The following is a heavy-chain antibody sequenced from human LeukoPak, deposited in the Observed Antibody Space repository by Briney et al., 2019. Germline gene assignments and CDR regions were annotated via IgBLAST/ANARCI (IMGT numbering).Heavy chain of an antibody. Sequence: PGGSLRLSCAASVFTFSNAWMSWVRQAPGKGLEWVGRIKSKTDGGTTDYAAPVKGRFTISRDDSKNTLYLQMNSLKTEDTAVYYCTTDSLTTVTVDYWGQGTLVTVSS. CDR2: IKSKTDGGTT. CDR3: TTDSLTTVTVDY. J-gene: IGHJ4*02. CDR1: VFTFSNAW. V-gene: IGHV3-15*01. D-gene: IGHD4-17*01.